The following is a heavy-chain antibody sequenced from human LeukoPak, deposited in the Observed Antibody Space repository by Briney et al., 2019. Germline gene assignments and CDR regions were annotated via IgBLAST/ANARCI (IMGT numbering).Heavy chain of an antibody. J-gene: IGHJ3*02. CDR2: IYYSGST. V-gene: IGHV4-39*01. CDR1: GGSISSSSSY. CDR3: ARLGGPNAFDI. Sequence: SETLSLTCTVSGGSISSSSSYWGWIRQPPRKGLEWIGSIYYSGSTYYNPSLKSRVTISVDTSKNQFSLKLSSVTAADTAVYYCARLGGPNAFDIWGQGTMVTVSS.